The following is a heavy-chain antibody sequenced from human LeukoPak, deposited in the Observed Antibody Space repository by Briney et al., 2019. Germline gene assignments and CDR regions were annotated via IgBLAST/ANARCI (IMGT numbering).Heavy chain of an antibody. J-gene: IGHJ4*02. CDR2: ISSSSSCI. Sequence: GGSLRLSCAASGFTFSSYSMNWVRQAPGKGLEWVSSISSSSSCIYYADSVKGRFTISRDNAKNSLYLQMNSLRAEDTAVYYCARTMTTVTPPDYWGQGTLVTVSS. CDR1: GFTFSSYS. V-gene: IGHV3-21*01. D-gene: IGHD4-11*01. CDR3: ARTMTTVTPPDY.